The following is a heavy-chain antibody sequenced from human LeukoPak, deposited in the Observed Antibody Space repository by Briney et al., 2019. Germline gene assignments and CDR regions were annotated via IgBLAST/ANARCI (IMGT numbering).Heavy chain of an antibody. J-gene: IGHJ5*02. D-gene: IGHD6-19*01. V-gene: IGHV3-23*01. CDR3: AKDAHSSGWYNWFDP. Sequence: GGSLRLSYAASGFSFSIYAMTWVRQAPGKGLEWVSAISNSGDSTYYADSVKGRFTISRDNSKNTLYLQMNSLRAEDTAVYYCAKDAHSSGWYNWFDPCGQGTLVTVS. CDR2: ISNSGDST. CDR1: GFSFSIYA.